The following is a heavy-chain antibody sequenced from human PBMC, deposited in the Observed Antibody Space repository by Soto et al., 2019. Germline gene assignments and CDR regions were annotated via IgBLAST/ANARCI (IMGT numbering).Heavy chain of an antibody. CDR2: ITGSGTST. CDR1: GFTFVDYG. D-gene: IGHD1-1*01. Sequence: VRLLESGGGLVQPGGSLRLSCATSGFTFVDYGLSWVRQAPGGGLEWVSGITGSGTSTYYADSVKGRFTISRDNSKKTVYLQLTSLRADDTAIYYCAKPGRGQLLYIDYWGQGALVTVSS. V-gene: IGHV3-23*01. J-gene: IGHJ4*02. CDR3: AKPGRGQLLYIDY.